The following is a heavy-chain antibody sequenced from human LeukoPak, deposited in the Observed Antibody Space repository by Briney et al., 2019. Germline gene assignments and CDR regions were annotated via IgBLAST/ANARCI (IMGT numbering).Heavy chain of an antibody. Sequence: GGSLRLSCAASGFTFSSYGMHWVRQAPGKGLEWVAFIRYDGSNKYYADSVKGRFTISRDNSKNTLYLQMNSLRAEDTAVYYCAKDRMVRVYYYYMDVWGRGTPVTVSS. D-gene: IGHD3-10*01. J-gene: IGHJ6*03. CDR2: IRYDGSNK. V-gene: IGHV3-30*02. CDR1: GFTFSSYG. CDR3: AKDRMVRVYYYYMDV.